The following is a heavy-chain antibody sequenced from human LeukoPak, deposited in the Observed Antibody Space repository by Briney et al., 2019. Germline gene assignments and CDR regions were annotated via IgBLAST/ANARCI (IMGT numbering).Heavy chain of an antibody. V-gene: IGHV4-4*07. CDR1: GGSIRSYY. J-gene: IGHJ6*03. D-gene: IGHD1-26*01. CDR2: IYTSGST. CDR3: ARVRWSGSYASMDV. Sequence: SETLSLTXTVSGGSIRSYYWSWIRQPAGKGLEWIGRIYTSGSTNYNPSLKSRVTMSVDTSKNQFSLKLSSVTAADTAVYYCARVRWSGSYASMDVWGKGTTVTVSS.